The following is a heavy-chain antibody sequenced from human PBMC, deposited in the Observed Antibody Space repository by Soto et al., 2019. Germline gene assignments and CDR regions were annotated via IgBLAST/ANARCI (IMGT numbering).Heavy chain of an antibody. D-gene: IGHD6-13*01. Sequence: VSCKTSSGTFSSYTIIWVGQAPGQGLEWMGRIIPILGIANYAQKFQGRFTISRDNAKNSLYLQMNSLRAEDTALYYCARVYSSSWYWFDPWGQGTLVTVSS. J-gene: IGHJ5*02. CDR1: SGTFSSYT. CDR2: IIPILGIA. CDR3: ARVYSSSWYWFDP. V-gene: IGHV1-69*02.